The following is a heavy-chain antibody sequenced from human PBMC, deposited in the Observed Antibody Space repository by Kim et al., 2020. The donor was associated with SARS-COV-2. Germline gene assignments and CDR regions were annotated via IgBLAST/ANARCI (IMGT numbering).Heavy chain of an antibody. J-gene: IGHJ4*02. CDR1: GFTFSSYG. D-gene: IGHD3-3*01. V-gene: IGHV3-33*01. CDR2: IWYDGSNK. Sequence: GGSLRLSCAASGFTFSSYGMHWVRQAPGKGLEWVAVIWYDGSNKYYADSVKGRFTNSRDNSKNTLYLQMNSLRAEDTAVYYCARDGGGITIFGVVINYFDYWGQGTLVTVSS. CDR3: ARDGGGITIFGVVINYFDY.